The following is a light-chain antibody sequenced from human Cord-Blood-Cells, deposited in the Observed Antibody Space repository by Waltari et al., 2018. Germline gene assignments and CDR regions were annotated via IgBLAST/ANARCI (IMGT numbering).Light chain of an antibody. CDR1: SSDVGGSNY. Sequence: QSALTQPASVSGSPGQSITISCPGTSSDVGGSNYVSWYQQHPGKAPKLIIYDVINRPSGVSNRFSGSKSGNTASLTISGLQAEDEADYYCSSYTSSSTLVFGGGTKLTVL. CDR3: SSYTSSSTLV. V-gene: IGLV2-14*03. CDR2: DVI. J-gene: IGLJ3*02.